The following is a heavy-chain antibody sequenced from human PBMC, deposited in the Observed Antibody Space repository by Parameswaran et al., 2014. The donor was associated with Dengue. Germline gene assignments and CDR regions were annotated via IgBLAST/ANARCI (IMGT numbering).Heavy chain of an antibody. CDR2: INHSGST. CDR1: GGSFSGYY. V-gene: IGHV4-34*01. CDR3: SLSPGDFWSGPATDY. D-gene: IGHD3-3*01. Sequence: ASETLSLTCAVYGGSFSGYYWSWIRQPPGKGLEWIGEINHSGSTNYNPSLKSRVTISVDTSKNQFSLKLSSVTAADTAVYYCSLSPGDFWSGPATDYWGQGTLVTVSS. J-gene: IGHJ4*02.